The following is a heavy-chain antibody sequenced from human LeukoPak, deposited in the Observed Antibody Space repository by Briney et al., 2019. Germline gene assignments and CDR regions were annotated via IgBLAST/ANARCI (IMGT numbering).Heavy chain of an antibody. J-gene: IGHJ4*02. CDR3: SRENGAFSPFGY. Sequence: SETLSLTCAVYGGSFSGYYWSWIRQPPGQGLEWIGEISLTGLTHYNPSLESRVTVSLDKSKNQLSLNLTSVTAADTAVYYCSRENGAFSPFGYWGQGILVTVLS. V-gene: IGHV4-34*01. CDR1: GGSFSGYY. D-gene: IGHD2-8*01. CDR2: ISLTGLT.